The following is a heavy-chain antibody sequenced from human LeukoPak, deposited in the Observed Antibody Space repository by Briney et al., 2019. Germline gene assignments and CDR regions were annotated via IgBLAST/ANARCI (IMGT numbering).Heavy chain of an antibody. CDR2: IKSKVYGETI. CDR3: SRASFGVVVNMYYFDY. Sequence: GRSLRLSCAASGFTFGDYAMGWFRQAPGKGLEWLSFIKSKVYGETIEYAASVKGRFTISRDDSKSIAYLHMNSLETEDTAIYFCSRASFGVVVNMYYFDYWGLGTLVAVSS. J-gene: IGHJ4*02. V-gene: IGHV3-49*03. CDR1: GFTFGDYA. D-gene: IGHD3-3*01.